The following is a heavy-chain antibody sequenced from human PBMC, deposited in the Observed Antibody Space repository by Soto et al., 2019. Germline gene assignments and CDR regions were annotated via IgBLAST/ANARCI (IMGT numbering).Heavy chain of an antibody. V-gene: IGHV4-39*01. CDR1: GGSISSSSYY. CDR2: IYYSGST. J-gene: IGHJ5*02. D-gene: IGHD6-19*01. CDR3: ARHNQWLVHVGWFDP. Sequence: QLQLQESGPGLVKPSETLSLTCTVSGGSISSSSYYWGWIRQPPGKGLEWIGSIYYSGSTYYNPSLKSRVTISVDTSKNQFSLKLSSVTAADTAVYYCARHNQWLVHVGWFDPWGQGTLVTVSS.